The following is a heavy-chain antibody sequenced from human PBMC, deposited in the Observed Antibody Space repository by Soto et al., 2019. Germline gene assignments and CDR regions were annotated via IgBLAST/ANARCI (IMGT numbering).Heavy chain of an antibody. CDR2: IKQDGSEK. D-gene: IGHD2-15*01. J-gene: IGHJ3*02. CDR3: ARQPYCSGGSCYFTAYFPHPDAFDI. Sequence: GGSLRLSCAASGFTFSSYWMSWVRQAPGKGLEWVANIKQDGSEKYYVDSVKGRFTISRDNAKNSLYLQMNSLRAEDTAVYYCARQPYCSGGSCYFTAYFPHPDAFDIWGQGTMVTVSS. CDR1: GFTFSSYW. V-gene: IGHV3-7*01.